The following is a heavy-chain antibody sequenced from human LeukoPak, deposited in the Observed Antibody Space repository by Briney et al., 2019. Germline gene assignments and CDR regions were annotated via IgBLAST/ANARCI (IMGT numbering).Heavy chain of an antibody. CDR2: IYTSGST. CDR1: GGSISSYY. V-gene: IGHV4-4*09. CDR3: ARHSYYDSNGPFDY. D-gene: IGHD3-22*01. Sequence: PSETLSLTCTVSGGSISSYYWSWIRQPPGKGLEWIGYIYTSGSTNYNPSLKSRVTISVDTSKNHFSLKLSSVTAADTAVFYCARHSYYDSNGPFDYWGQGTLVTVSP. J-gene: IGHJ4*02.